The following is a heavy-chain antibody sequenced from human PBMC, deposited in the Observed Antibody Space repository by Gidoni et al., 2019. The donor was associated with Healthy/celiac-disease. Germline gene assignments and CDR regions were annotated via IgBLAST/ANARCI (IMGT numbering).Heavy chain of an antibody. CDR2: IKSKTDGGTT. CDR1: GFTFSNAW. J-gene: IGHJ4*02. Sequence: AASGFTFSNAWMNWVRQAPGKGLEWVGRIKSKTDGGTTDYAAPVKGRFTISRDDSKNTLYLQMNSLKTEDTAVYYCTTDPLWLRAFDYWGQGTLVTVSS. CDR3: TTDPLWLRAFDY. V-gene: IGHV3-15*07. D-gene: IGHD5-12*01.